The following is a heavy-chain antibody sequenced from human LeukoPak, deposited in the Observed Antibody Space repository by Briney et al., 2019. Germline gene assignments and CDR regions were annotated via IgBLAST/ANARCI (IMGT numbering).Heavy chain of an antibody. D-gene: IGHD3-22*01. CDR2: TYSGGAT. J-gene: IGHJ4*02. Sequence: GGSLRLSCAASGFTVSSSYMSWVRQAPGKGLEWVSVTYSGGATYYANSVKGRFTISRDYSKNTLNLQMNNLGTEDTAVYFCARSVHDTSGYAYWGQGTLVTVSS. CDR1: GFTVSSSY. V-gene: IGHV3-66*02. CDR3: ARSVHDTSGYAY.